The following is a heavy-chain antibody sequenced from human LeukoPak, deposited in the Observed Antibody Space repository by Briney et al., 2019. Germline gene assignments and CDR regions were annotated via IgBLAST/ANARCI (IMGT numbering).Heavy chain of an antibody. V-gene: IGHV1-69*13. CDR3: ARDSNDYGDYVLEF. D-gene: IGHD4-17*01. Sequence: ASVKVSCKASGGIFSTYAISWVRQAPGQGLEWMGGIIPIFGTANYAQKFQGRVTITADESTSTAYMELSSLRSEDTAVYYCARDSNDYGDYVLEFWGQGTLVTVSS. CDR1: GGIFSTYA. J-gene: IGHJ4*02. CDR2: IIPIFGTA.